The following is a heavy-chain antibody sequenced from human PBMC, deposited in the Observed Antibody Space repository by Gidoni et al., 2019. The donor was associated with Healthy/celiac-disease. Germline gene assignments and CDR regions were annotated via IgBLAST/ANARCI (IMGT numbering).Heavy chain of an antibody. V-gene: IGHV4-34*01. D-gene: IGHD5-18*01. Sequence: QVQLQQWGAGLLKPSETLSLTCPVYGGSFSGYYWSWIRQPPGKGLEWIGEINHSGSTNYNPSLKRRVTISVDTSKNQFSLKLSSVTAADTAVYYCARGLKRGYSYGFDYWGQGTLVTVSS. CDR3: ARGLKRGYSYGFDY. CDR2: INHSGST. CDR1: GGSFSGYY. J-gene: IGHJ4*02.